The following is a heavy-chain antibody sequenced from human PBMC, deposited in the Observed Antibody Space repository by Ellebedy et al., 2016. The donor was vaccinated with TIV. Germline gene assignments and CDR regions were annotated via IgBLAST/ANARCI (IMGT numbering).Heavy chain of an antibody. Sequence: GESLKISCVASGFTFSTYWMSWVRQAPGKGLEWVAHIKEDGGQTYYVVSVKGRFTISRDNAKNSLYLQMNNLGAEDTALYYCARDPHKYDRNYFDYWGQGTLVTVSS. CDR3: ARDPHKYDRNYFDY. CDR1: GFTFSTYW. D-gene: IGHD3-9*01. CDR2: IKEDGGQT. J-gene: IGHJ4*02. V-gene: IGHV3-7*01.